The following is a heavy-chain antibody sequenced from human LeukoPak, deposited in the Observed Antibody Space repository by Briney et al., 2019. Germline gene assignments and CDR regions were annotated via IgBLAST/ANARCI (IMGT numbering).Heavy chain of an antibody. CDR1: GGSISSSY. V-gene: IGHV4-59*01. J-gene: IGHJ3*02. Sequence: PSETLSLTCTVSGGSISSSYWSWIRQPPGKGLEWIGYIYYSGSTNYNPSLKSRVTISVDTSKNQFSLKLSSVTAADTAVYYCARSGPLTTYYGSVTRAFDIWGQGTMVTVSS. CDR2: IYYSGST. CDR3: ARSGPLTTYYGSVTRAFDI. D-gene: IGHD3-10*01.